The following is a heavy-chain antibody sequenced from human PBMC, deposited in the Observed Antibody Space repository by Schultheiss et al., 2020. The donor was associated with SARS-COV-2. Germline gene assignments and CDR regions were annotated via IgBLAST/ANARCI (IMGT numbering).Heavy chain of an antibody. CDR3: ARDGELVTATYDY. D-gene: IGHD2-21*02. Sequence: GESLKISCKASGYTFTGYYMHWVRQAPGQGLEWMGWINPNSGGTNYAQKFQGRVTMTRDTSISTAYMELSRLRSDDTAVYYCARDGELVTATYDYWGQGTLVTVSS. V-gene: IGHV1-2*02. CDR1: GYTFTGYY. J-gene: IGHJ4*02. CDR2: INPNSGGT.